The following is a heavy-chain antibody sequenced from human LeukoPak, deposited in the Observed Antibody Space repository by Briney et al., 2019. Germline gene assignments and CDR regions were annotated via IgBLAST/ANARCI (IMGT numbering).Heavy chain of an antibody. CDR3: ESYYYDSSGYQK. Sequence: SVKVSCKASGGTFSSYAISWVRQAPGQGLEWMGGIIPIFGTANYAQKFQGRVTITADESTSTAYMELSSLRSEDTAVYYCESYYYDSSGYQKWGQGTLVTVSS. CDR2: IIPIFGTA. V-gene: IGHV1-69*13. CDR1: GGTFSSYA. D-gene: IGHD3-22*01. J-gene: IGHJ4*02.